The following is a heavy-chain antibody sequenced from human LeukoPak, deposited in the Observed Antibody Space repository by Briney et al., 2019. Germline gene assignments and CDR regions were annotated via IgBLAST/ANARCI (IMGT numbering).Heavy chain of an antibody. Sequence: ASLKVSCKASVYSFTGYYIHWVRQAPGQGLEWMGWIIPHSVGTHSAQKFQGRVTMTRDTSTSTAYMGLRRLISDDTAAYYSATISQPLLFLDDYWGQGTLVTVSS. V-gene: IGHV1-2*02. CDR2: IIPHSVGT. J-gene: IGHJ4*02. D-gene: IGHD2-21*01. CDR1: VYSFTGYY. CDR3: ATISQPLLFLDDY.